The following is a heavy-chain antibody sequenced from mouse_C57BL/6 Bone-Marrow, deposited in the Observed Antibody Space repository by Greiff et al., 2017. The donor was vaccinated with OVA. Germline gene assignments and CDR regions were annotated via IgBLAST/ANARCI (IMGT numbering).Heavy chain of an antibody. Sequence: EVKVVESEGGLVQPGSSMKLSCTASGFTFSDYYMAWVRQVPEKGLEWVANINYDGSSTYYLDSLKSRFIISRDNAKNILYLQMSSLKSEDTATYYCARGNYYGSSLDYWGQGTTLTVSS. CDR3: ARGNYYGSSLDY. J-gene: IGHJ2*01. CDR2: INYDGSST. CDR1: GFTFSDYY. V-gene: IGHV5-16*01. D-gene: IGHD1-1*01.